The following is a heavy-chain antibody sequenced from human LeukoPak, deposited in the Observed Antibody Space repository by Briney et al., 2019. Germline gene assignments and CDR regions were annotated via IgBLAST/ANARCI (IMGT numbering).Heavy chain of an antibody. D-gene: IGHD6-13*01. CDR2: IYYSGST. CDR3: ARSGGTSSSWYHRMGDYGMDV. Sequence: SETLSLTCTVSGGSISSSSYYWGWIRQPPGKGLEWIGSIYYSGSTYYNPSLKSRVTISVDTSKNQFSLKLSSVTAADTAVYYCARSGGTSSSWYHRMGDYGMDVWGQGTTVTVSS. V-gene: IGHV4-39*07. J-gene: IGHJ6*02. CDR1: GGSISSSSYY.